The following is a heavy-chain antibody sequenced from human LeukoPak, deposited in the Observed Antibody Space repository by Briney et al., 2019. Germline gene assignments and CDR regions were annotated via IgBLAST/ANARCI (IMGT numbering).Heavy chain of an antibody. Sequence: PGGSLRLSCAASGFTFSSYGMHWVRQAPGKGLEWVAVIWYDGSNKYYADSVKGRFTISRDNSKNALYLQMNSLRAEDTAVYYCARDYHYGDPPYGMDVWGQGTTVTVSS. CDR1: GFTFSSYG. CDR2: IWYDGSNK. V-gene: IGHV3-33*01. CDR3: ARDYHYGDPPYGMDV. J-gene: IGHJ6*02. D-gene: IGHD4-17*01.